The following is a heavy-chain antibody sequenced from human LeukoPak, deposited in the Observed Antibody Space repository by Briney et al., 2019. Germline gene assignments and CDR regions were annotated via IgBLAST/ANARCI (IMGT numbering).Heavy chain of an antibody. Sequence: PSETLSLTCTVSGGSISSSSYYWGGIRQPPGKGLEWIGSIYYSGSTYYNPSLKSRVTISVDTSKNQFSLKLSSVTAADTAMYYCARVAYGSSWFDPWGQGTLVIVSS. CDR2: IYYSGST. CDR1: GGSISSSSYY. V-gene: IGHV4-39*01. J-gene: IGHJ5*02. CDR3: ARVAYGSSWFDP. D-gene: IGHD2-2*01.